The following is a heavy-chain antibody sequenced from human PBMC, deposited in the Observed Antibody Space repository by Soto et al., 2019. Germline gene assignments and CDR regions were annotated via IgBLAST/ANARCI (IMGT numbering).Heavy chain of an antibody. CDR1: GGSISSGGYY. J-gene: IGHJ6*02. CDR3: ARDRPSHSSSGYPAPTYGMDV. Sequence: SETLSLTCTVSGGSISSGGYYWSWIRQHPGKGLEWIGYIYYSGSTYYNPSLKSRVTISVDTSKNQFSLKLSSVTAADTAVYYCARDRPSHSSSGYPAPTYGMDVWGHGTTVTVSS. D-gene: IGHD6-13*01. CDR2: IYYSGST. V-gene: IGHV4-31*03.